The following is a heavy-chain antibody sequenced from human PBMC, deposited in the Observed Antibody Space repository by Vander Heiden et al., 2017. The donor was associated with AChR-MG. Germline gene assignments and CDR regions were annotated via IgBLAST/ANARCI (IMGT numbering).Heavy chain of an antibody. CDR2: IYSSGRT. Sequence: QVQLQEPGPGLVKPSEPLSPTFTVPGGSISRYYWSWIRQPAGKGLEWIGRIYSSGRTNYNPSLKSRVTMSVDTSKNQFSLKLSSVTAADTAVYYCARVLMGATTQNAFDIWGQGTMVTVSS. D-gene: IGHD1-26*01. CDR3: ARVLMGATTQNAFDI. J-gene: IGHJ3*02. V-gene: IGHV4-4*07. CDR1: GGSISRYY.